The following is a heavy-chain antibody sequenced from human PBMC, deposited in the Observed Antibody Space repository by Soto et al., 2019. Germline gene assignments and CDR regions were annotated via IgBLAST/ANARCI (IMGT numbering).Heavy chain of an antibody. D-gene: IGHD3-16*01. CDR3: ARATTFDYYYYMDV. V-gene: IGHV4-59*01. CDR1: GGSISSYY. Sequence: PSETLSLTCTVSGGSISSYYWSWIRQPPGKGLEWIGYIYYSGSTNYNPSLKSRVTISVDTSKNQFSLKLSSVAAADTAVYYCARATTFDYYYYMDVWGKGTTVTVSS. J-gene: IGHJ6*03. CDR2: IYYSGST.